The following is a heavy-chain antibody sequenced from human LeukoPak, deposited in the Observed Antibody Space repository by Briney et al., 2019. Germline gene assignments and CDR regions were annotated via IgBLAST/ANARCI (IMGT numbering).Heavy chain of an antibody. V-gene: IGHV3-74*01. Sequence: GGSLRLSCAASGFTFSGYWVHWVRQAPGKGLVWVSRINSDGSSTSYADSVKGRFTISRDNAKNSLYLQMNSLRAEDSAVYYCARDGPSIAADFDCWGQGTLVTVSS. CDR2: INSDGSST. D-gene: IGHD6-6*01. J-gene: IGHJ4*02. CDR3: ARDGPSIAADFDC. CDR1: GFTFSGYW.